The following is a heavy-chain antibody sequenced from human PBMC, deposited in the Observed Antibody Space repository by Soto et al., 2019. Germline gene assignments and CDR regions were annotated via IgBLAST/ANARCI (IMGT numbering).Heavy chain of an antibody. V-gene: IGHV3-21*04. CDR1: GFTFSSYS. CDR2: ISSSSSYI. CDR3: ARTIYGGNSYAFDI. J-gene: IGHJ3*02. D-gene: IGHD2-21*02. Sequence: GGSLRLSCAASGFTFSSYSMNWVRQAPGKGLEWVSSISSSSSYIYYADSVKGRFTISRDNSKNTLYLQMNSLRAEDTAVYYCARTIYGGNSYAFDIWGQGTMVTVSS.